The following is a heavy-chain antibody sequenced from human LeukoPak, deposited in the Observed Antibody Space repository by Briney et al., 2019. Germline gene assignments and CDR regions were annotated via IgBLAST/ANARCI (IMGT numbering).Heavy chain of an antibody. Sequence: SGPTLGNPTQTLTLTSTFSGFSLSTSGVGVGWIRQPPGKALEWLAVISWNDDKRYSPSLKSRLTITKDTSKNQVVLTMTNMDPVDTATYYCARGGSGSYYNTGAFDIWGEGTMVTVSS. CDR3: ARGGSGSYYNTGAFDI. J-gene: IGHJ3*02. CDR2: ISWNDDK. D-gene: IGHD3-10*01. CDR1: GFSLSTSGVG. V-gene: IGHV2-5*01.